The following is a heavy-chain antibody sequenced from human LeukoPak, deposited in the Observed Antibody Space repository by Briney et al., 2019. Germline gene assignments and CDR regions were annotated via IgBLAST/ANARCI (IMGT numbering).Heavy chain of an antibody. V-gene: IGHV4-61*02. CDR3: ARGRVGVVINYYYYYMDV. CDR1: GGSISSGSYY. D-gene: IGHD3-3*01. CDR2: IYTSGST. Sequence: SGTLSLTCTVSGGSISSGSYYWSWIRQPAGKGLEWIGRIYTSGSTNYNPSLKSRVTISVDTSKNQFSLKLSSVTAADTAVYYCARGRVGVVINYYYYYMDVWGKGTTVTVSS. J-gene: IGHJ6*03.